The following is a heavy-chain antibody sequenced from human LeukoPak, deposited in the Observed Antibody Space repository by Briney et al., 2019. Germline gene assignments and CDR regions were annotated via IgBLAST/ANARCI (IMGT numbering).Heavy chain of an antibody. Sequence: SQTLSLACTVSGGSISSGDYYWSWIRQPPGKGLEWIGYIYNIGSTRYNPSLKSRVAISIDTSKNQFSLKLSSVTAADTAVYYCARYGLIRGNDYWGQGTLVTVSS. J-gene: IGHJ4*02. D-gene: IGHD3-16*01. CDR3: ARYGLIRGNDY. CDR2: IYNIGST. CDR1: GGSISSGDYY. V-gene: IGHV4-61*08.